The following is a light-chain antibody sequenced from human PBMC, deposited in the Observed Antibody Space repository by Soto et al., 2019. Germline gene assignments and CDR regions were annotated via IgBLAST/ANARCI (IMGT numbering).Light chain of an antibody. J-gene: IGKJ1*01. CDR1: QSVSSY. V-gene: IGKV3-11*01. Sequence: EIVLTQSPATLSLSPGERATLSCRASQSVSSYLAWYQQKPGQAPRLLIYDASNRATGIPARFSGSGSGTDFTLTISSLEPEDCAVSYCRQRRNWTCGQGTKVEI. CDR2: DAS. CDR3: RQRRNWT.